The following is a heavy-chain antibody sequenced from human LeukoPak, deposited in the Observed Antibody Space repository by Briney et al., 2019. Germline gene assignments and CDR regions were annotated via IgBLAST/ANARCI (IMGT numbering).Heavy chain of an antibody. CDR2: IYDSGKT. J-gene: IGHJ4*02. V-gene: IGHV4-59*01. Sequence: SETLPLTCTVSGDSISSYYWSWIRQPPGKGLEWIGYIYDSGKTNYNASHISRVTISVDTSKNQFSLKLTSVTPADTAVYYCARGGGTLDYWGQGTLVTVSS. CDR1: GDSISSYY. CDR3: ARGGGTLDY. D-gene: IGHD3-16*01.